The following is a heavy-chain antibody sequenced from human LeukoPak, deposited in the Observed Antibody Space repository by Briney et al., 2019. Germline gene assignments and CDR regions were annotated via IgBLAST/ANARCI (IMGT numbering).Heavy chain of an antibody. D-gene: IGHD1-26*01. CDR3: ARDGKGLHAFDI. J-gene: IGHJ3*02. CDR2: INSDGRST. V-gene: IGHV3-74*01. CDR1: GFTFSNYW. Sequence: PGGSLRLSCAASGFTFSNYWMDWVRQAPVKGLVWVSRINSDGRSTGYADSVKGRFTFSRDNAKNTLYLQMNSLRAEDTAVYYCARDGKGLHAFDIWGQGTMVTVSS.